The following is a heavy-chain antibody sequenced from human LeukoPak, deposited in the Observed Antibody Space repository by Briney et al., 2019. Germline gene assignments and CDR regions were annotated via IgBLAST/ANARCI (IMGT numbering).Heavy chain of an antibody. CDR2: ISGSGGST. CDR3: ANSPIAAADY. CDR1: GFTFSSYA. J-gene: IGHJ4*02. V-gene: IGHV3-23*01. D-gene: IGHD6-13*01. Sequence: GGSLRLSCAASGFTFSSYAMSWVSQAPGKGLEWVSAISGSGGSTYHADSVKGRFTISRDNSKNTLYLQMNSLRAEDTAVYYCANSPIAAADYWGQGTLVTVSS.